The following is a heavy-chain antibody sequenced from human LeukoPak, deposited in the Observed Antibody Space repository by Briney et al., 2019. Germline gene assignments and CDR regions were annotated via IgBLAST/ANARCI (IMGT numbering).Heavy chain of an antibody. V-gene: IGHV4-39*07. CDR3: ARDLGYVWVGDAFDI. D-gene: IGHD3-16*01. Sequence: PSETLSLTCTVSGGSISSSSYYWGWIRQPPGKGLEWIGSIYYSGSTYYNPSLKSRVTMSVDTSKNQFSLKLSSVTAADTAVYYCARDLGYVWVGDAFDIWGQGTMVTVSS. CDR1: GGSISSSSYY. CDR2: IYYSGST. J-gene: IGHJ3*02.